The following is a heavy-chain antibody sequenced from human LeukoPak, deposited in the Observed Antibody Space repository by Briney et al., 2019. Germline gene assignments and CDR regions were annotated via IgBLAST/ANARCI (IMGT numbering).Heavy chain of an antibody. CDR1: GGSISSYY. CDR2: IYTSGST. J-gene: IGHJ4*02. Sequence: SETLSLTCTVSGGSISSYYWSWIRQPAGKGLEWIGRIYTSGSTNYNPSLKSRVTMSVDTSKNQFSLKLSSVTAADTAVYYCARDWVYGSGSYSDYWGQGTLVTVSS. D-gene: IGHD3-10*01. V-gene: IGHV4-4*07. CDR3: ARDWVYGSGSYSDY.